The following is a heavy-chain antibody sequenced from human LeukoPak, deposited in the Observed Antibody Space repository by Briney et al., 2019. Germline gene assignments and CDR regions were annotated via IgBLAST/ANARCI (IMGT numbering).Heavy chain of an antibody. D-gene: IGHD2-15*01. CDR1: GYTFTGYY. Sequence: ASVKVSCKASGYTFTGYYMHWVRQAPGQGLEWMGWINPNSGGTNYAQKFQGRVTMTRDTSISTAYMELGRLRSDDTAVYYCARGYCSGGSCYNLDPWGQGTLVTVSS. J-gene: IGHJ5*02. V-gene: IGHV1-2*02. CDR3: ARGYCSGGSCYNLDP. CDR2: INPNSGGT.